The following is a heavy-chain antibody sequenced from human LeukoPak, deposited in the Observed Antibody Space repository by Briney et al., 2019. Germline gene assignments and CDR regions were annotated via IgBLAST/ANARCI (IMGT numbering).Heavy chain of an antibody. Sequence: SETLSLTCTVSGGSISSDYWSWFRQPPGKGLEWIGDIYYSGSTNYNPSLKSRVTISVDTSKNQFPLKLSSVTAADPAVYYCARVRYYSSPSDFDYWGQGTLVTVSS. J-gene: IGHJ4*02. CDR3: ARVRYYSSPSDFDY. D-gene: IGHD6-6*01. V-gene: IGHV4-59*01. CDR1: GGSISSDY. CDR2: IYYSGST.